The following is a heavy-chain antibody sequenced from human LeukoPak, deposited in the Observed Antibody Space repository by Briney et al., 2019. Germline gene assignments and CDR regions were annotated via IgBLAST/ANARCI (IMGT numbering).Heavy chain of an antibody. CDR3: ARGPGVVVAATLNYFDY. V-gene: IGHV4-34*01. CDR2: INHSGST. CDR1: GGSFSGYY. J-gene: IGHJ4*02. Sequence: SETLSLTCAVYGGSFSGYYWSWIRQPPGKGLEWIREINHSGSTNYNPSLKSRVTISVDTSKNQFSLKLSSVTAADTAVYYCARGPGVVVAATLNYFDYWGQGTLVTVSS. D-gene: IGHD2-15*01.